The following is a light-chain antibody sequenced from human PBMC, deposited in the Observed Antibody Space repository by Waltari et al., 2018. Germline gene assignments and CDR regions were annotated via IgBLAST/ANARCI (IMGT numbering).Light chain of an antibody. J-gene: IGKJ5*01. V-gene: IGKV1-39*01. CDR3: QQTYSTPTIT. CDR2: AAS. CDR1: QNIDNY. Sequence: DIQMTQSPSSLSATVGDRLTITCRSSQNIDNYLNWYQQKPGRAPKLLIHAASSLQSGVPARFSGSGSGTDFTLTISNLQPEDFASYYCQQTYSTPTITFGQGTRLEIK.